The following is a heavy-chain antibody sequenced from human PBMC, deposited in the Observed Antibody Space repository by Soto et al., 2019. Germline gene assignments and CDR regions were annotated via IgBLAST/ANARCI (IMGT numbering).Heavy chain of an antibody. V-gene: IGHV3-30-3*01. J-gene: IGHJ5*02. CDR3: AREKDNWFDP. CDR1: GFTFSSYA. Sequence: QVQLVKSGGGVVQPGRSLRLSCAASGFTFSSYAMHWVRQAPGKGLEWVAVISYDGSNKYYADSVKGRFTISRDNSKNTLYLQMNSLRAEDTAVYYCAREKDNWFDPWGQGTLVTVSS. CDR2: ISYDGSNK.